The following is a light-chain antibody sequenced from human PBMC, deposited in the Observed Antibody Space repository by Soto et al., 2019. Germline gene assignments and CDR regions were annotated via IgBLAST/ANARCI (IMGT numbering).Light chain of an antibody. CDR1: PGISNY. Sequence: DIQMTQSPSSLSASVGDRVTITCRASPGISNYLAWYQQKPGKVPKLRIYAASTLQSGVLSRFSGSGSGTDFTLTISSLQTEDVATYYCQKDNSAPLTFGGGTKVEIK. J-gene: IGKJ4*01. CDR2: AAS. CDR3: QKDNSAPLT. V-gene: IGKV1-27*01.